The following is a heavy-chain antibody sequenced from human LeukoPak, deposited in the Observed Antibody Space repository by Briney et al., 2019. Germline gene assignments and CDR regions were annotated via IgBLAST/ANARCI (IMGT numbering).Heavy chain of an antibody. Sequence: PGGSLRLSCAASGFTFSSYAMHWVRQAPGKGLEWVAVISYDGSNKYYADSVKGRFTISRDNSKNTLYLQMNSLRAEDTAVYYCARVGSFAFDIWGQGTMVTVSS. D-gene: IGHD1-26*01. V-gene: IGHV3-30*04. J-gene: IGHJ3*02. CDR2: ISYDGSNK. CDR3: ARVGSFAFDI. CDR1: GFTFSSYA.